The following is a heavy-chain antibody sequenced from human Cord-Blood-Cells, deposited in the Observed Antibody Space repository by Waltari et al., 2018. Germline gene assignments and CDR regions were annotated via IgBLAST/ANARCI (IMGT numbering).Heavy chain of an antibody. Sequence: QVQLQQWGAGLLKPSETLSLPCAVYGGSFSGYYWSWIRQPPGKGLEWIGEINHSGSTNYNPSLKSRVTISVDTSKNQFSLKLSSVTAADTAVYYCAREGESIAAPNWFDPWGQGTLVTVSS. CDR1: GGSFSGYY. V-gene: IGHV4-34*01. D-gene: IGHD6-6*01. J-gene: IGHJ5*02. CDR3: AREGESIAAPNWFDP. CDR2: INHSGST.